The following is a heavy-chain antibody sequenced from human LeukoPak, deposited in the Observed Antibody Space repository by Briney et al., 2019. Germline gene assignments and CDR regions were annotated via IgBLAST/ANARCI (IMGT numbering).Heavy chain of an antibody. CDR1: GFTFSSYW. CDR3: ARGSSSWYQGAFDI. Sequence: GGSLRLSCAASGFTFSSYWMSWVRQAPGKGLEWVANIKQDGSEKYYVDSVKGRFTISRVNAKNSLYLQMNSLRAEDTAVYYCARGSSSWYQGAFDIWGQGTMVTVSS. V-gene: IGHV3-7*01. D-gene: IGHD6-13*01. J-gene: IGHJ3*02. CDR2: IKQDGSEK.